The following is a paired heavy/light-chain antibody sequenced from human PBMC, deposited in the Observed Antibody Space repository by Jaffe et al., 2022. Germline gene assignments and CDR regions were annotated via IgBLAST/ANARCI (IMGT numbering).Light chain of an antibody. CDR2: SVN. CDR1: ISNIGINT. J-gene: IGLJ2*01. V-gene: IGLV1-44*01. CDR3: AAWDESLNGVV. Sequence: QSVLTQPPSASGTPGQRVTISCSGNISNIGINTVNWYHQLPGTAPKLLIYSVNQRPSGVPDRFSGSKSGTSASLAISGLQSEDEADYYCAAWDESLNGVVFGGGTKLTVL.
Heavy chain of an antibody. J-gene: IGHJ3*02. CDR3: ARGGGLGSGSYNTFDI. V-gene: IGHV3-21*01. Sequence: EVQLVESGGGLVKPGGSLRLSCEASGFTFSNYNMNWVRQAPGKGLEWVSSLTSSIYFWYADSVKGRFTISRDTAKNSLYLEMNDLRAEDTAVYYCARGGGLGSGSYNTFDIWGQGTMVTVSS. CDR2: LTSSIYF. CDR1: GFTFSNYN. D-gene: IGHD3-10*01.